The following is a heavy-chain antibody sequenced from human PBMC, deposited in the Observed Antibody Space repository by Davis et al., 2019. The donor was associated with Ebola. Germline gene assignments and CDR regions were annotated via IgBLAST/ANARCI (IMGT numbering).Heavy chain of an antibody. CDR1: GFTFSSYW. Sequence: GESLKISCAASGFTFSSYWMHWVRQAPGTGLEWVSRINSDGTITNYADSVKGRFTISRDNAKNTLYLQMSGLRAEDTALYYCARVATGWFDPWGQGTRVTVSS. J-gene: IGHJ5*02. CDR3: ARVATGWFDP. V-gene: IGHV3-74*01. CDR2: INSDGTIT.